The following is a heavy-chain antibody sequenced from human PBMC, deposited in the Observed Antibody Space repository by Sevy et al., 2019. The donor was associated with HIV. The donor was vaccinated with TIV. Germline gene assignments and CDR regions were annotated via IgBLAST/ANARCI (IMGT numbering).Heavy chain of an antibody. V-gene: IGHV3-23*01. CDR2: ISASGGTT. CDR1: GFTPSTYG. Sequence: GGSLRLSCAASGFTPSTYGMHCVRQAPGKGLEWVSAISASGGTTFFADSVKGRFTISRDNSKNTMYLQMNSLRVEDTAVYYCAKSPSSPGSSSTWATFDYWGQGTLVTVSS. CDR3: AKSPSSPGSSSTWATFDY. J-gene: IGHJ4*02. D-gene: IGHD6-13*01.